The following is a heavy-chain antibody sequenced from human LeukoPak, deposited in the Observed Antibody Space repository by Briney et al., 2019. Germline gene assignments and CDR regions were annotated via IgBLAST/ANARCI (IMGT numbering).Heavy chain of an antibody. V-gene: IGHV3-21*01. J-gene: IGHJ4*02. CDR1: GFTFSSYS. Sequence: PGGSLRLSCAASGFTFSSYSVNWVRQAPGKGLEWVSSISSSSSYIYYADSLKGRFTISRDNAKSSLYLQMNSLRAEDTAVYYCARCSGGSCYSDSWGQGTLVTVSS. D-gene: IGHD2-15*01. CDR2: ISSSSSYI. CDR3: ARCSGGSCYSDS.